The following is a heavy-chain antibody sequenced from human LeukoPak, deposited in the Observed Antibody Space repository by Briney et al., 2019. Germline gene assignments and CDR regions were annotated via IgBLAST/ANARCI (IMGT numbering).Heavy chain of an antibody. J-gene: IGHJ3*02. CDR1: GFNFSNHA. CDR3: AGGDRRGYYDSSGYLHAFNI. D-gene: IGHD3-22*01. Sequence: GSLRLSCSASGFNFSNHAMNWVRQAPGKGLEWISFISGSGRNTDYADSVKGRFTVSRDNPKNTLFLQMTSLRAEDTATYYCAGGDRRGYYDSSGYLHAFNIWGQGTMVTVSS. V-gene: IGHV3-23*01. CDR2: ISGSGRNT.